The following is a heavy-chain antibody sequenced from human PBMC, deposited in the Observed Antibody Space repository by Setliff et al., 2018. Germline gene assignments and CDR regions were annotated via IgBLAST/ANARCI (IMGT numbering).Heavy chain of an antibody. J-gene: IGHJ2*01. V-gene: IGHV4-39*07. CDR1: GASLSSGTYY. D-gene: IGHD6-19*01. CDR2: IYYRGDT. Sequence: SETLSLTCTVSGASLSSGTYYWGWIRQPPGKGLEWIGRIYYRGDTYYNASLKGRLTISVDTAQNQFSLRLTSVTAADTAVYYCARDFISGQQWLIPRRYFDLWGRGTLVT. CDR3: ARDFISGQQWLIPRRYFDL.